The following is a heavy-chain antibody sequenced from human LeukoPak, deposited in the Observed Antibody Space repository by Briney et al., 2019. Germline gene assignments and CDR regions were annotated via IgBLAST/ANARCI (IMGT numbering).Heavy chain of an antibody. Sequence: SEALSLTCAVYGGPFSGYHWSWIRQPPGKGLGWFGEINHRGSTNYNPSLKSRVAISVDTSKSQFSLKLSSVTAADTAVYYCASTSAMVYFDYWGQGTLVTVSS. J-gene: IGHJ4*02. CDR2: INHRGST. CDR3: ASTSAMVYFDY. CDR1: GGPFSGYH. D-gene: IGHD5-18*01. V-gene: IGHV4-34*01.